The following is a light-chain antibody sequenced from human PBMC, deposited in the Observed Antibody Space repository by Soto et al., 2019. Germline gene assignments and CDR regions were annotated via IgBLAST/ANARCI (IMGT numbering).Light chain of an antibody. V-gene: IGKV3-20*01. Sequence: EIVMTQSPATLSLSPGERAPLSCRASENIYTNLAWYQQKPGQAPRLLIYDASTRATGIPDRFSASGSGTDFTLTISRLEPEEFAVYYCQKYESSPRTFGSGTKVDIK. J-gene: IGKJ1*01. CDR1: ENIYTN. CDR2: DAS. CDR3: QKYESSPRT.